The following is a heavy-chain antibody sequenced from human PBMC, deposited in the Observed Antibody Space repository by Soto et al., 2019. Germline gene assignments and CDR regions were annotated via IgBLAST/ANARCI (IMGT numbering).Heavy chain of an antibody. CDR1: GFTFSSYA. J-gene: IGHJ3*02. V-gene: IGHV3-23*01. CDR3: AKDLPGGPTLTTDAFDI. Sequence: GGSLRLSCAASGFTFSSYAMRWVRQAPGKGLEWVSAISGSGGSTYYADSVKGRFTISRDNSKNTLYLQMNSLRAEDTAVYYCAKDLPGGPTLTTDAFDIWGQATIVTVSS. CDR2: ISGSGGST. D-gene: IGHD4-4*01.